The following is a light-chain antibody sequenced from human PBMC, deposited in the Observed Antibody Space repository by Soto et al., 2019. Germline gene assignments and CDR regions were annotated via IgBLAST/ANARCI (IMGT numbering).Light chain of an antibody. CDR3: QQCRNWPLT. CDR2: DAS. Sequence: EIVMTQSPATLSVSPGEGATLSCKASQNVYNNLAWYQQRPGQPPRLLIYDASTRATGISARFSGSGYGTEFTLTISSLQPEDFAVYFCQQCRNWPLTFGGGTKV. J-gene: IGKJ4*01. V-gene: IGKV3-15*01. CDR1: QNVYNN.